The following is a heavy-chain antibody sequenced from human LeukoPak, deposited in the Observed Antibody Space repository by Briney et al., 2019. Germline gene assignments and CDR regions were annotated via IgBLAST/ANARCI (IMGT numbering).Heavy chain of an antibody. J-gene: IGHJ6*02. V-gene: IGHV3-53*01. CDR2: IYSGGST. CDR3: ARISELRPYGMDV. D-gene: IGHD3-10*01. Sequence: GGSLRLSCAASGFTVSSNYMSWVRQAPGKGLEWVSVIYSGGSTYYADSVKGRFTISRDNSKNTLYLQMNSLRAEDTAVYYCARISELRPYGMDVWGQGTTVTVSS. CDR1: GFTVSSNY.